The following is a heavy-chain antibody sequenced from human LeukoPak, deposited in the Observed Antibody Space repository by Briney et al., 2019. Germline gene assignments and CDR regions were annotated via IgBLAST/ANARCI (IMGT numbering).Heavy chain of an antibody. CDR2: ISSSSSYI. CDR1: GFTFSSYS. Sequence: GGSLRLSCAASGFTFSSYSMNWVRQAPGKGLEWVSSISSSSSYIYYADSVKGRFTISRDNAKNSLYLQMNSLRAEDTAVYYCARDGGYDRLVWSYYYYMDVWGKGTTVTVSS. D-gene: IGHD5-12*01. J-gene: IGHJ6*03. CDR3: ARDGGYDRLVWSYYYYMDV. V-gene: IGHV3-21*01.